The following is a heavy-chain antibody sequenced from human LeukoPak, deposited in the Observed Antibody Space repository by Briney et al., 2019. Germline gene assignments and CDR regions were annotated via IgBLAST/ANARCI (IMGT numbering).Heavy chain of an antibody. CDR2: INSDGSST. CDR1: GFTFNSYW. CDR3: ARDSAAYYYYYYMDV. J-gene: IGHJ6*03. D-gene: IGHD2-15*01. V-gene: IGHV3-74*01. Sequence: GGALRLSCAASGFTFNSYWMHWVRQAPGEGLVWVSRINSDGSSTSYADSVKGRFTISRDNAKNTLYLQMNSLRAEDTAVYYCARDSAAYYYYYYMDVWGKGTTVTISS.